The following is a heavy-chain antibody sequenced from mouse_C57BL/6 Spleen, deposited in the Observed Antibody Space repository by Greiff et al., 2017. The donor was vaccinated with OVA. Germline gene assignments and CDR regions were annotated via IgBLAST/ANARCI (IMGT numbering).Heavy chain of an antibody. D-gene: IGHD1-1*02. CDR1: GYTFTSYW. Sequence: VQLQQPGAELVKPGASVKLSCKASGYTFTSYWMHWVKQRPGRGLEWIGRIDPNSGGTKYNEKFKSKATLTVDKPSSPAYMQRSSLTSEDSAVYYCARHYAGYFDVWGTGTTVTVSS. V-gene: IGHV1-72*01. J-gene: IGHJ1*03. CDR2: IDPNSGGT. CDR3: ARHYAGYFDV.